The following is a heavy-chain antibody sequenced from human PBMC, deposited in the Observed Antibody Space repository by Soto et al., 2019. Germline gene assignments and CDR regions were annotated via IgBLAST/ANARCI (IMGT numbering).Heavy chain of an antibody. J-gene: IGHJ4*02. CDR1: GCSFSGQA. D-gene: IGHD5-12*01. CDR3: GSVAH. CDR2: IIPIFRTT. V-gene: IGHV1-69*13. Sequence: GASVKVSCKASGCSFSGQAVSWVRQAPGQGLEWMGGIIPIFRTTNYARKFQGRLTITADESTSTASMELTSLTSEDTAIYYCGSVAHWGQGTLVKGSS.